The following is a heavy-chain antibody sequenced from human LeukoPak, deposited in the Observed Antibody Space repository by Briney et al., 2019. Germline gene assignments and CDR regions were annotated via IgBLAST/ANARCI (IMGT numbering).Heavy chain of an antibody. Sequence: PSETLSLTCTVSGGSISSYYWSWIRQPPGKGREWIGYIYYSGSTNYNPSLKSRVTISVDTSKNQFSLKLNSVTAADTAVYYCARRSGWYWNYFDYWGQGTLVTVSS. J-gene: IGHJ4*02. CDR2: IYYSGST. V-gene: IGHV4-59*01. CDR1: GGSISSYY. CDR3: ARRSGWYWNYFDY. D-gene: IGHD6-19*01.